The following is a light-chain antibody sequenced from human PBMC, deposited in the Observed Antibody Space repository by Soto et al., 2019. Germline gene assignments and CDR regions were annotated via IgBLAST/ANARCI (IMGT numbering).Light chain of an antibody. J-gene: IGLJ2*01. CDR3: SSYTISGTRV. CDR1: SSDVGGYNY. Sequence: QSALTQPASVSGSPGQSMTISCTGTSSDVGGYNYVSWYQQHPGKAPKVMIYDVSNRPSGVSNRFSGSKSGNTASLTISGLQAEDEADYYCSSYTISGTRVFGGGTKLTVL. CDR2: DVS. V-gene: IGLV2-14*01.